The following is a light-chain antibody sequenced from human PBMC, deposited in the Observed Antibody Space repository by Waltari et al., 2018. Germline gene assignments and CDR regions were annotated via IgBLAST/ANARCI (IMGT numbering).Light chain of an antibody. CDR3: SAYTSSSTYV. CDR1: RSDIGSYNY. Sequence: QSALTQPASVSGSLGQSITISCTGTRSDIGSYNYVSWYQQHPAKAPILIIYEVASRPSGVPHRFAGSKSGKTAPLTISGLLAGDEATYHCSAYTSSSTYVFGSGTNVTVL. V-gene: IGLV2-14*03. CDR2: EVA. J-gene: IGLJ1*01.